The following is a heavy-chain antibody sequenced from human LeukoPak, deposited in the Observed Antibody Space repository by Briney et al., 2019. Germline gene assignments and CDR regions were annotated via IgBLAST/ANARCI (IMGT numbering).Heavy chain of an antibody. Sequence: PSETLSLTCAVYGGSFSGYYWSWIRQPPGKGLEWIGEINHSGSTNYNPSLKSRVTISVDTSKNQFSLKLSSVTAADTAVYYCARGQALRITMVRGVITLDIWGQGTMVTVSS. CDR3: ARGQALRITMVRGVITLDI. J-gene: IGHJ3*02. V-gene: IGHV4-34*01. D-gene: IGHD3-10*01. CDR1: GGSFSGYY. CDR2: INHSGST.